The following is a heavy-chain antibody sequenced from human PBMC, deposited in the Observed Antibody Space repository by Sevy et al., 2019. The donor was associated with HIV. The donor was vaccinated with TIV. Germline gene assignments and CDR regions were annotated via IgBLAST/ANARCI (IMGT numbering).Heavy chain of an antibody. CDR2: INPNSGGT. V-gene: IGHV1-2*06. CDR1: GYTFTGYY. Sequence: ASVKVSCKASGYTFTGYYMHWVRQAPGQGLEWMGRINPNSGGTNYAQKFQGRVTMTRDTSISTAYMELSRLSSDDTAVYYCARAGGLRFLEWSLWPPTDYYGMEVWGQGTTVTVSS. CDR3: ARAGGLRFLEWSLWPPTDYYGMEV. J-gene: IGHJ6*02. D-gene: IGHD3-3*01.